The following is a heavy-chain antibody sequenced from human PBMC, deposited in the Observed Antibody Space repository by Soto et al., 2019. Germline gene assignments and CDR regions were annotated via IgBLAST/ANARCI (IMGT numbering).Heavy chain of an antibody. CDR3: ARDRDYYDSSGSNPFDY. J-gene: IGHJ4*02. CDR2: ISPNSGNT. Sequence: ASVKVSCKASGYTFTRYDINWVRQATGQGLEWMGWISPNSGNTNYAQKLQGRVTMTTNTSTSTAYMELRSLRSDDTAVYYCARDRDYYDSSGSNPFDYWGQGTLVTVSS. V-gene: IGHV1-18*01. CDR1: GYTFTRYD. D-gene: IGHD3-22*01.